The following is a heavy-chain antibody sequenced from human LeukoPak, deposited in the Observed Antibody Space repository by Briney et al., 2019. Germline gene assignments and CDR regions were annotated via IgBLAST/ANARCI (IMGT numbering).Heavy chain of an antibody. CDR2: INHSGST. CDR1: GGSFSGYY. J-gene: IGHJ4*02. V-gene: IGHV4-34*01. Sequence: SETLSLTCAVYGGSFSGYYWSWIRQPPGEGLEWIGEINHSGSTNYNPSLKSRVTISVDTSKDQFSLKLSSVTAADTAVYYCARGRVSAYWGQGTLVTVSS. CDR3: ARGRVSAY.